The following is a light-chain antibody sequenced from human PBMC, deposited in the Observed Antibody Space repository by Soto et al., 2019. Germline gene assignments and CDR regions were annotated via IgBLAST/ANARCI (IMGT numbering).Light chain of an antibody. CDR2: DAS. J-gene: IGKJ1*01. Sequence: EIVLSQSPATASLSPGERPTLSCRASQSVSSYLAWYQQKPGQAPRLLIYDASNRATGIPARFSGSGSGTDFTLTISSLEPEDFAVYYCQQRSNWPPAWTFGQGAKVDIK. V-gene: IGKV3-11*01. CDR1: QSVSSY. CDR3: QQRSNWPPAWT.